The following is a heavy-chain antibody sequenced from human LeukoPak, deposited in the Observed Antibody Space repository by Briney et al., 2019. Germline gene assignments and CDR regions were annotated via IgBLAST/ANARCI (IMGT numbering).Heavy chain of an antibody. J-gene: IGHJ3*02. CDR3: ARARYFDWSLDAFDI. D-gene: IGHD3-9*01. CDR1: GYTFTGYY. V-gene: IGHV1-2*02. Sequence: ASVKVSCKASGYTFTGYYMHWVRQAPGQGLEWMGWINPNSGGTNYAQKFQGRVTMTRDTSISTAYMELRSLRSDDTAVYYCARARYFDWSLDAFDIWGQGTMVTVSS. CDR2: INPNSGGT.